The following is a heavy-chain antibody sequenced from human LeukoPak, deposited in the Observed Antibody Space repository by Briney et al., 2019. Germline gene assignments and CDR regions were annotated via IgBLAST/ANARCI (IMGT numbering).Heavy chain of an antibody. CDR1: GFTYRAYW. D-gene: IGHD3-16*01. Sequence: PGGSLRLSCVASGFTYRAYWMNWVRQAPGKGLEWVSSISSSSSYIYYADSGKGRFTISRDNAKNSLYLQMNSLRAEDTAVYYCARDWGYYYYYGMDVWGQGTTVTVSS. V-gene: IGHV3-21*01. CDR3: ARDWGYYYYYGMDV. CDR2: ISSSSSYI. J-gene: IGHJ6*02.